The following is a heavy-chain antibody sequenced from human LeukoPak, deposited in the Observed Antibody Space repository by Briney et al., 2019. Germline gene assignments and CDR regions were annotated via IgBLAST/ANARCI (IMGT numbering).Heavy chain of an antibody. V-gene: IGHV4-59*12. D-gene: IGHD4-17*01. CDR1: GGSISSYS. Sequence: SETLSLTCTVSGGSISSYSWSWIRQPPGKGLEWIGYNHYSGSTNYNPSLKSRVTISVDTSKNQFSLKLSSVTAADTAVYYCARDFNGDYGLTYYHYYMDVWGKGTTVTVSS. CDR3: ARDFNGDYGLTYYHYYMDV. CDR2: NHYSGST. J-gene: IGHJ6*03.